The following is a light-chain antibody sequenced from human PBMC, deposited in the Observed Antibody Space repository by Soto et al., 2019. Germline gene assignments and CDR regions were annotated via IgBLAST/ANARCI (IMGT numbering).Light chain of an antibody. Sequence: EIVLTQSPGTLSLSPGERATLSCRASQSVSGSFLAWYQQKPGQAPRLLIYGASSRATGIPDRFSGSGSGTDFTLTITRLEPEDFAVYYCQQYGSSPWTSGQGTKVDIK. J-gene: IGKJ1*01. CDR3: QQYGSSPWT. CDR2: GAS. CDR1: QSVSGSF. V-gene: IGKV3-20*01.